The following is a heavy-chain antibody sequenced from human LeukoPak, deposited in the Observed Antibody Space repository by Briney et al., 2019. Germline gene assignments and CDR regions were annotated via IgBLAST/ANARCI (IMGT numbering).Heavy chain of an antibody. CDR3: ARSVGLAGYYFDY. J-gene: IGHJ4*02. CDR1: GYTFTGYY. D-gene: IGHD6-19*01. CDR2: INPNSGGT. Sequence: ASVKVSCKASGYTFTGYYMHWVRQAPGQGLEWMGWINPNSGGTNYAQKFQGRVTMTRDTSISTAYMELSRLRSDDTAVYYCARSVGLAGYYFDYWGQGNLVTVSS. V-gene: IGHV1-2*02.